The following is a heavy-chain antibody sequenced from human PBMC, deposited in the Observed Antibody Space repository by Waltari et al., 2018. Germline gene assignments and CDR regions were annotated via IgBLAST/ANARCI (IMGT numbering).Heavy chain of an antibody. CDR1: PYSIRSAYL. Sequence: QLQLQASGPGLARPSETPSLTSVVSPYSIRSAYLWGWIRQPPGKGLEWIGIISHSAKTYYNPSLESRVSMSVDTSKNQYALKVTSVTAADTAIYYCVRELGGSGNSWFDAWGQGTLVIVSS. CDR3: VRELGGSGNSWFDA. CDR2: ISHSAKT. V-gene: IGHV4-38-2*02. J-gene: IGHJ5*02. D-gene: IGHD3-10*01.